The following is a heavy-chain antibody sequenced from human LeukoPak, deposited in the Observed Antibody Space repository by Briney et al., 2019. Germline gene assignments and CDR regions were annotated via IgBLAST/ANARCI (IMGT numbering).Heavy chain of an antibody. CDR3: ARLNWNESGFDY. V-gene: IGHV4-39*01. J-gene: IGHJ4*02. D-gene: IGHD1-1*01. CDR1: GGSISSSSYY. CDR2: IYYSGST. Sequence: SETLSLTCTVSGGSISSSSYYWGWIRQPPGKGLGWIGSIYYSGSTYYNPSLKSRVTISVDTSKNQFSLKLSSVTAADTAVYYCARLNWNESGFDYWGQGTLVTVSS.